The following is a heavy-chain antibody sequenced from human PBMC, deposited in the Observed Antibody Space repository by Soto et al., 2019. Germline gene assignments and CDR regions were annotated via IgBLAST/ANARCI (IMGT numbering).Heavy chain of an antibody. CDR2: IYHSGST. CDR1: GGSISSGGYS. J-gene: IGHJ2*01. D-gene: IGHD3-16*01. V-gene: IGHV4-30-2*01. CDR3: ARDFRLRLGESTVIGNYWYFDL. Sequence: QLQLQESGSGLVKPSQTLSLTCAVSGGSISSGGYSWSWIRQPPGKGLEWIGYIYHSGSTYYNPSLKSRVTISVDRSKNQFSLKLSSVTAADTAVYYCARDFRLRLGESTVIGNYWYFDLWGRGTLVTVSS.